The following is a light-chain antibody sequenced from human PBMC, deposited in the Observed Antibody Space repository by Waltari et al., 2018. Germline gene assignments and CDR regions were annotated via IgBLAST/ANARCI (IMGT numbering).Light chain of an antibody. J-gene: IGKJ2*01. CDR1: QTISTNY. Sequence: EIVLTQSPGTLSLSPGERAPLSCRARQTISTNYLAWYQAKPGQAPRLLIYAVAHRATGIPDRVSGGGSGTDFTLTISRLEPEDFAVYYCQQFGGSPKYTFGQGTKLEIK. CDR3: QQFGGSPKYT. V-gene: IGKV3-20*01. CDR2: AVA.